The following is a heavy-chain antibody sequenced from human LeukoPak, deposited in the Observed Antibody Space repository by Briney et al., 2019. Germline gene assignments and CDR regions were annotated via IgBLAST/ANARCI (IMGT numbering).Heavy chain of an antibody. CDR1: GGTFSSYA. J-gene: IGHJ3*02. Sequence: GASVKVSCKASGGTFSSYAISWVRQAPGQGLEWMGGIIPIFGTANYAQKFQGRVTITTDESTSTAYMELSSLRSEGTAVYYCARGGLYSSDKEDAFDIWGQGTMVTVSS. CDR3: ARGGLYSSDKEDAFDI. D-gene: IGHD6-19*01. V-gene: IGHV1-69*05. CDR2: IIPIFGTA.